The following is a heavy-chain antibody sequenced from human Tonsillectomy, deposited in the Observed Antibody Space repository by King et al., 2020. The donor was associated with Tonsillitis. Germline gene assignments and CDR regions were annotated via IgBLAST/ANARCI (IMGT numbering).Heavy chain of an antibody. J-gene: IGHJ6*02. CDR2: IYSGGSDT. CDR1: GFTFSSSA. Sequence: VQLVESGGGLVQPGGSLRLSCAASGFTFSSSAMNWVRQAPGKGLEWVSVIYSGGSDTYYADSVKGRFTISRDNSKNTLYLQMNSLRAEDTALYYCARDSAGTKYYYSGMDVWGQGTTVTVSS. V-gene: IGHV3-23*03. CDR3: ARDSAGTKYYYSGMDV. D-gene: IGHD1-1*01.